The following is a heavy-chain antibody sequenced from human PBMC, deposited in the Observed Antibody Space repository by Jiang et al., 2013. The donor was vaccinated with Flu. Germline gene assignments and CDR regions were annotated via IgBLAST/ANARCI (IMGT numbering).Heavy chain of an antibody. Sequence: QLLESGGGLVQPGGSLRLSCAASGFTFGSYDMTWVRQAPGKGLAWVSSVSATGGSTFYAGSVKGRFTISRDNSKNTLFLQMHSLRAEDTAVYYCVSQGSYGSGSRLYYYYGMGVWGQGTTVTVSS. CDR3: VSQGSYGSGSRLYYYYGMGV. CDR2: VSATGGST. D-gene: IGHD3-10*01. J-gene: IGHJ6*02. V-gene: IGHV3-23*01. CDR1: GFTFGSYD.